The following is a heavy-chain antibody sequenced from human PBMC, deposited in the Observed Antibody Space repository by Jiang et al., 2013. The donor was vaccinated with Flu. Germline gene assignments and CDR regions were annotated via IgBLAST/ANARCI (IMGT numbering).Heavy chain of an antibody. Sequence: VQLVESGGGVVQPGRSLRLSCAASGFIFSNYGMHWVRQAPGKGLEWVAVISFDGRTKNYADSVKNRFTISRDNSKNTLHLQMNSLRVEDTAVYYCAKDLTMYCGGDCSLFDYVGQGSLVTVSS. V-gene: IGHV3-30*18. J-gene: IGHJ4*02. D-gene: IGHD2-21*02. CDR1: GFIFSNYG. CDR2: ISFDGRTK. CDR3: AKDLTMYCGGDCSLFDY.